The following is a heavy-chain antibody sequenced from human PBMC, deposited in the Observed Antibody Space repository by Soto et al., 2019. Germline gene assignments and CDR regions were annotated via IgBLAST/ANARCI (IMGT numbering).Heavy chain of an antibody. D-gene: IGHD5-12*01. V-gene: IGHV1-8*01. CDR2: MNPNSGNT. CDR1: GYTFTSYD. J-gene: IGHJ6*03. Sequence: GASVKVSCKASGYTFTSYDINWVRQATGQGLERMGWMNPNSGNTGYAQKFQGRVTMTRNTSISTAYMELSSLRSEDTAVYYCARERGSGYDLYYYYYYMDVWGKGTTVTVSS. CDR3: ARERGSGYDLYYYYYYMDV.